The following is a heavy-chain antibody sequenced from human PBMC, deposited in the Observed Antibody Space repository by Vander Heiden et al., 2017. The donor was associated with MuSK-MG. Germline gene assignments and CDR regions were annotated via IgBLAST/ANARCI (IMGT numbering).Heavy chain of an antibody. J-gene: IGHJ4*02. V-gene: IGHV1-69*04. CDR1: GGSFSTSV. Sequence: QVQLVQSGAEVKKPGSSVKVSCKASGGSFSTSVITWVRQTPGHGLEWMGGIKPLLGMEKYAQQCQGRITLTADESTSTAYMELSGLKYEETAVYYCARSREGGRIFQSHFDFWGQVTQVPVSS. CDR3: ARSREGGRIFQSHFDF. CDR2: IKPLLGME. D-gene: IGHD1-26*01.